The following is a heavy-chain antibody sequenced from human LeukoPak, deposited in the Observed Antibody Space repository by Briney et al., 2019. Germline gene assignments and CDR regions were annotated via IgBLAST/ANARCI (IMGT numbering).Heavy chain of an antibody. Sequence: SETLSLTCTVSGGSISSYYWSWIRQPPGKGLEWIGYIYYSGSTNYDPSLKSRVTISVDTSKNQFSLKLSSVTAADTAVYYCARGVGVVVPAPYYGMDVWGQGTTVTVSS. CDR2: IYYSGST. J-gene: IGHJ6*02. D-gene: IGHD2-2*01. CDR1: GGSISSYY. V-gene: IGHV4-59*01. CDR3: ARGVGVVVPAPYYGMDV.